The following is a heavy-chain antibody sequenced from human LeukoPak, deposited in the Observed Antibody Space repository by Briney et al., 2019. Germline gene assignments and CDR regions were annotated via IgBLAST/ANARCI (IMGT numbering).Heavy chain of an antibody. J-gene: IGHJ6*04. D-gene: IGHD3-10*01. CDR1: GGSFSGYY. CDR2: INHSGST. CDR3: ARTQIYGSGSYYIGNYYYYGMDV. Sequence: SETLSLTCAVYGGSFSGYYWGWIRQPPGKGLEWIGEINHSGSTNYNPSLKSRVTISVDTSKNQFSLKLSSVTAADTAVYYCARTQIYGSGSYYIGNYYYYGMDVWGKGTTVTVSS. V-gene: IGHV4-34*01.